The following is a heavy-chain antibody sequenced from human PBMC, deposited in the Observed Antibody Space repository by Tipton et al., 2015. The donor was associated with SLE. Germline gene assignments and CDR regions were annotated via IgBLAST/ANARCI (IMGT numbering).Heavy chain of an antibody. D-gene: IGHD3-10*01. J-gene: IGHJ4*02. Sequence: SLRLSCSASGFTFGTYTVTWVRQAPGKGLEWVSAITGNGGNTYYADSVKGQFTISRDNSKNTLYLQMNSLRAEDTAVYYCAKGGAYYGSGRLFDYWGLGTLVTVSS. CDR2: ITGNGGNT. CDR3: AKGGAYYGSGRLFDY. CDR1: GFTFGTYT. V-gene: IGHV3-23*01.